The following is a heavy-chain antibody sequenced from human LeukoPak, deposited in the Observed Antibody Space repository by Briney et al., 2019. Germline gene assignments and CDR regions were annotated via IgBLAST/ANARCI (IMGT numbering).Heavy chain of an antibody. D-gene: IGHD3-22*01. CDR3: ARDSYYYDSSGSPG. CDR2: ISSTSDAT. J-gene: IGHJ4*02. Sequence: GGSLRLSCAASGFTFSSFSVNWVRQAPGKGLEWVSYISSTSDATYYADSVKGRFTISRDNAKNSLYLQMNSLRAEDTAVYYCARDSYYYDSSGSPGWGQGTLVTVSS. V-gene: IGHV3-48*04. CDR1: GFTFSSFS.